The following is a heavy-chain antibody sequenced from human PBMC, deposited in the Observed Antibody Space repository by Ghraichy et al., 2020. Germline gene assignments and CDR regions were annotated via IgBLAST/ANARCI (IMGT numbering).Heavy chain of an antibody. D-gene: IGHD6-19*01. CDR2: INPSGGST. J-gene: IGHJ5*02. CDR1: GYTFTSYY. Sequence: ASVKVSCKASGYTFTSYYMHWVRQAPGQGLEWMGIINPSGGSTSYAQKFQGRVTMTRDTSTSTVYMELSSLRSEDTAVYYCARGKRSIAVRANWFDPWGQGTLVTVSS. CDR3: ARGKRSIAVRANWFDP. V-gene: IGHV1-46*01.